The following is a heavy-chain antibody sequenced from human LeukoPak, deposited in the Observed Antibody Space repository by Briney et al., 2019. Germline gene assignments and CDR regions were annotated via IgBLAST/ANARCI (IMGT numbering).Heavy chain of an antibody. D-gene: IGHD1-7*01. CDR1: GGSISSSTYY. CDR2: IYYSGST. J-gene: IGHJ4*02. Sequence: SETLSLTCTVSGGSISSSTYYWGWIRQPPGKGLEWIGSIYYSGSTYYNPSLKSRVTISVDTSENQFSLKLSSVIAADTAVYYCARWITGTTRGFDYWGQGTLVTVSS. CDR3: ARWITGTTRGFDY. V-gene: IGHV4-39*01.